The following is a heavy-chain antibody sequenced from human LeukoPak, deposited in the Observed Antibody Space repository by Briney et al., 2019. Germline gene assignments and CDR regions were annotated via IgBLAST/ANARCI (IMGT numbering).Heavy chain of an antibody. D-gene: IGHD6-19*01. CDR1: GGPFSSSTG. J-gene: IGHJ4*02. CDR3: ARAQYTSGWYFDY. V-gene: IGHV4-4*02. Sequence: SETLSLTCAVSGGPFSSSTGGGGVPQPPGKGLEWIGEIYHSGSTNYNPSLKSRLTISVDKSKNQFSLKLSSVTAADTAVYYCARAQYTSGWYFDYWGQGTLVTVSS. CDR2: IYHSGST.